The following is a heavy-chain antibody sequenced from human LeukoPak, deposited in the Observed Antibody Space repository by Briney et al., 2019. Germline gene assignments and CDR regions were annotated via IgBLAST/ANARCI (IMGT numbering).Heavy chain of an antibody. CDR3: AGSPYYYDSSSFDY. D-gene: IGHD3-22*01. CDR1: GFTFSNYW. J-gene: IGHJ4*02. Sequence: GGSLRLSCAASGFTFSNYWMSWVRQAPGKGLEWVANIKQDGSEKYYVDSVKGRFTISRDNAKNSLYLQMNSLRAEDTAVYYCAGSPYYYDSSSFDYWGQGTLVTVSS. V-gene: IGHV3-7*01. CDR2: IKQDGSEK.